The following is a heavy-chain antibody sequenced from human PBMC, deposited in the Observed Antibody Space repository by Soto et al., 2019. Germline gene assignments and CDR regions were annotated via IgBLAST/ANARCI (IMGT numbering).Heavy chain of an antibody. CDR2: IKPDGRGT. J-gene: IGHJ2*01. CDR1: GFTFSSYW. V-gene: IGHV3-74*01. D-gene: IGHD1-26*01. Sequence: EVQLVESGGGLVQPGGSLTLSCAASGFTFSSYWMHWVRQAPGKGVVWVSRIKPDGRGTNYADSVKGRFTISRDNAKNALYLQMNSLRPEDTAVYYCARVGQGAWYFDLWGRGTLVTVSS. CDR3: ARVGQGAWYFDL.